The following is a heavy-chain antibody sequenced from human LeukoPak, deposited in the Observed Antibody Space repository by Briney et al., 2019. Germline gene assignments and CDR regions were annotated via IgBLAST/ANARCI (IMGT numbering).Heavy chain of an antibody. Sequence: GESLKIFCKGSGYSFTSHWIGWVRQMPGKGLDWMGIIYPGDSDTRYSPSFQGQVTISADKSISTAYLQWSSLKASDTAIYYCARQVSGWYSYWGQGTLVTVSS. CDR3: ARQVSGWYSY. CDR1: GYSFTSHW. D-gene: IGHD6-19*01. V-gene: IGHV5-51*01. J-gene: IGHJ4*02. CDR2: IYPGDSDT.